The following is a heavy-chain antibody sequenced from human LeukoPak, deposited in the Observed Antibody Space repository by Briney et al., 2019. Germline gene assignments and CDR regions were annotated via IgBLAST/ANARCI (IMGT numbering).Heavy chain of an antibody. V-gene: IGHV3-23*01. CDR3: AKDSWYSDY. J-gene: IGHJ4*02. Sequence: SGGSLRLSCAASGVTFSSYAMSWVRQAPGKGLEWVSAISGSGGSTYYADSVKGRFTISRDNSKNSLYLQMTSLRAEDTAVYYCAKDSWYSDYWGQGTLVTVSS. CDR2: ISGSGGST. CDR1: GVTFSSYA. D-gene: IGHD6-13*01.